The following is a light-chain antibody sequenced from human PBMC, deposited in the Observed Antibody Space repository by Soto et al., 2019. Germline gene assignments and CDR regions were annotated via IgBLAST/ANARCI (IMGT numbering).Light chain of an antibody. V-gene: IGKV3-15*01. CDR2: GAS. CDR3: QQYNNLPPET. CDR1: QSVSSN. Sequence: EIVMTQSPATLSVSPGERATLSCRASQSVSSNLAWYQQKPGQAPRLLIYGASTRATGIPARFSGSGSGTEFTLAISSLLSEDFAVYYCQQYNNLPPETFGTGTKVDIK. J-gene: IGKJ3*01.